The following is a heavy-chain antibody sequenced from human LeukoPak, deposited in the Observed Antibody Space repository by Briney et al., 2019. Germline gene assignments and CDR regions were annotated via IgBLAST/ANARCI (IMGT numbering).Heavy chain of an antibody. Sequence: GGSLRLSCAASGFTFSDYYMSWIRQAPGKGLEWVSYISSSSSYTNYADSVKGRFTISRDNGKNSLHLQMNSLRAEHTAVYYCARAGSGWYFDYWGQGTLVTVSS. D-gene: IGHD6-19*01. CDR2: ISSSSSYT. CDR1: GFTFSDYY. CDR3: ARAGSGWYFDY. J-gene: IGHJ4*02. V-gene: IGHV3-11*03.